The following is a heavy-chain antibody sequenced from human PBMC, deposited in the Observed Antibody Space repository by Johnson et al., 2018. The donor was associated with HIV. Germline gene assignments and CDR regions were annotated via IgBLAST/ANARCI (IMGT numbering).Heavy chain of an antibody. CDR2: LGTAGDT. D-gene: IGHD2-15*01. V-gene: IGHV3-13*01. CDR3: ARRNGDIHAFDI. J-gene: IGHJ3*02. CDR1: GFTFSSYD. Sequence: EQLVESGGDLVQPGGSLRLSCAASGFTFSSYDMHWVRQATGKGLEWLSALGTAGDTYYPGSVQGRFNISRENAKNSLYLQMNILRAGDTALYYCARRNGDIHAFDIWGQGTMVTVSS.